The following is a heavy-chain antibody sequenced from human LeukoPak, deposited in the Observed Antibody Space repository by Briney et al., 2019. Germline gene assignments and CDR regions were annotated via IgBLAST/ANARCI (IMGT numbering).Heavy chain of an antibody. J-gene: IGHJ5*02. CDR3: ARDREIVVVPAAVDRTPVPTFDP. V-gene: IGHV1-69*13. D-gene: IGHD2-2*01. CDR2: IIPIFGTA. CDR1: GGTFSSYA. Sequence: GASVNVSCKASGGTFSSYAISWVRQAPGQGLEWMGGIIPIFGTATYAQKFQGRVTITADESTSTAYMELSSLRSEDTAVYYCARDREIVVVPAAVDRTPVPTFDPWGQGTLVTVSS.